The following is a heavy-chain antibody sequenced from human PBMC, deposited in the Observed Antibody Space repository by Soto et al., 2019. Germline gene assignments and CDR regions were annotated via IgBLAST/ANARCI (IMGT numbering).Heavy chain of an antibody. CDR3: AEDHGSVWFGESYYFDY. Sequence: GESLKISCAASGFTFSSYAMSWVRQAPGKGLEWVSAISGSGGSTYYADSVKGRFTISRDNSKNTLYLQMNSLRAEDTAVYYCAEDHGSVWFGESYYFDYWGQGTLVTVSS. V-gene: IGHV3-23*01. D-gene: IGHD3-10*01. J-gene: IGHJ4*02. CDR2: ISGSGGST. CDR1: GFTFSSYA.